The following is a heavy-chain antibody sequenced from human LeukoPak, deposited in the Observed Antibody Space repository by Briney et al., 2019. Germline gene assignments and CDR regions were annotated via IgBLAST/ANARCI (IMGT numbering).Heavy chain of an antibody. CDR3: ARGPTASGLYYFDY. CDR2: ISSSSTST. Sequence: GGSLRLSCAASGFTFNSYSMNWVRQAPGKGVEWVSSISSSSTSTYYAASLKGLFTISPDTPKNSLYLQMNSLRAEDTAVYYCARGPTASGLYYFDYWGQGTLVTVSS. J-gene: IGHJ4*02. CDR1: GFTFNSYS. D-gene: IGHD6-25*01. V-gene: IGHV3-21*01.